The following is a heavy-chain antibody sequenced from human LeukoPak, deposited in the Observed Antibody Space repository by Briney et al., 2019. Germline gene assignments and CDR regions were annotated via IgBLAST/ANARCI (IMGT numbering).Heavy chain of an antibody. Sequence: GASVKVSCKASGYTFTSYGISWVRQAPGQGLEWMGWISAYNGNTNYAQKLQGRVTMTTDTSTSTAYMELRSLRSDDTAVYYCARVEPLRKYSSSWYWVFDYWGQGTLVTVSS. CDR2: ISAYNGNT. CDR1: GYTFTSYG. CDR3: ARVEPLRKYSSSWYWVFDY. V-gene: IGHV1-18*01. D-gene: IGHD6-13*01. J-gene: IGHJ4*02.